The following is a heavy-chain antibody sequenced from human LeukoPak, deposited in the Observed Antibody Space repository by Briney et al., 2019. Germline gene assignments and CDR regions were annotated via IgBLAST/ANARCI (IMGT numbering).Heavy chain of an antibody. D-gene: IGHD2-2*01. CDR3: ARDFCSSDACPFRDDAFDL. J-gene: IGHJ3*01. CDR1: GFIVSSNY. CDR2: IYSNGST. Sequence: GGSLRLSCAASGFIVSSNYMNWVRQAPGKGLEWVSIIYSNGSTFYADSVKGRFTVSRDTFKNILSLQMNSLRAEDTAKYYCARDFCSSDACPFRDDAFDLWGQGTMVTVSS. V-gene: IGHV3-53*01.